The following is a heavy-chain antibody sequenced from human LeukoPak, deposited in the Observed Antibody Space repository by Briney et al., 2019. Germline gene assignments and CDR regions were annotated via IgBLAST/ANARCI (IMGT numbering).Heavy chain of an antibody. J-gene: IGHJ3*02. V-gene: IGHV4-34*01. CDR3: ARGMTTEDAFDI. CDR2: INHSGST. Sequence: PGGSLRLSCAASGFTFSSYGMSWIRQPPGKGLEWIGEINHSGSTNYNPSLKSRVTISVDTSKNQFSLKLSSVTAADTAVYYCARGMTTEDAFDIWGQGTMVTVSS. CDR1: GFTFSSYG. D-gene: IGHD4-17*01.